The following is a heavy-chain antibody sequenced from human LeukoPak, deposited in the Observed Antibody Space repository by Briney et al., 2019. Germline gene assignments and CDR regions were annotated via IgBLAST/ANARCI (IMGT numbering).Heavy chain of an antibody. J-gene: IGHJ4*02. D-gene: IGHD6-13*01. Sequence: GESLKISCEVSGYSFTSYWVGWVRQMPGKGLEWMGRIDPSDSYTNYSPSFQGHVTISADKSISTAYLQWSSLKASDTAMYYCARLPTTKGAAAGAGYWGQGTLVTVSS. CDR3: ARLPTTKGAAAGAGY. V-gene: IGHV5-10-1*01. CDR2: IDPSDSYT. CDR1: GYSFTSYW.